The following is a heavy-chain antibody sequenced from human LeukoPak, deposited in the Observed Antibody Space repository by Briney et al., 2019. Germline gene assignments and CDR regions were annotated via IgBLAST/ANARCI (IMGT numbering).Heavy chain of an antibody. CDR1: GGSISSYY. V-gene: IGHV4-4*07. CDR3: ARGDSGWYDPPLEY. CDR2: VYPSGNT. Sequence: SETLSLTCTVSGGSISSYYWNWIRQPAGKGLEWIGRVYPSGNTNYNPSVKSRVTISVDRSKQQLSLKLTSVTAADTAVYYCARGDSGWYDPPLEYWGQGTLVTVSS. D-gene: IGHD6-19*01. J-gene: IGHJ4*02.